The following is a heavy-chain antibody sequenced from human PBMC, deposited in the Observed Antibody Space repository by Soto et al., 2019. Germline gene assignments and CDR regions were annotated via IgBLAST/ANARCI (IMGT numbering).Heavy chain of an antibody. CDR1: GYTFTSYA. CDR3: ARVDGILTGYYTCDY. D-gene: IGHD3-9*01. CDR2: INAGNGNT. V-gene: IGHV1-3*01. Sequence: GASVKVSCKASGYTFTSYAMHWVRQAPGQRLEWMGWINAGNGNTKYSQKFQGRVTITRDTSASTAYMELSSLRSEDTAVYYCARVDGILTGYYTCDYWGQGTLVTVSS. J-gene: IGHJ4*02.